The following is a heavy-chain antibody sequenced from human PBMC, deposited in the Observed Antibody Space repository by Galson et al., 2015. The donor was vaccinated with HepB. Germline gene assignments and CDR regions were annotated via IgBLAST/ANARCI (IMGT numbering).Heavy chain of an antibody. CDR3: ARELGYCSSTSCYGDAFDI. CDR1: GFTFSSYE. Sequence: SLRLSCAASGFTFSSYEMNWVRQTPGKGLEWVSYISSSGSTIYYADSVKGRFTISRDNAKNSLYLQMNSLRAEDTAVYYCARELGYCSSTSCYGDAFDIWGQGTMVTVSS. D-gene: IGHD2-2*01. V-gene: IGHV3-48*03. J-gene: IGHJ3*02. CDR2: ISSSGSTI.